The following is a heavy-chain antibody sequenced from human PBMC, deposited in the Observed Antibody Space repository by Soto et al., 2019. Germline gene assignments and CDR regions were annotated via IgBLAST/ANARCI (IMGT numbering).Heavy chain of an antibody. CDR1: GGSVSSGSYH. D-gene: IGHD6-19*01. CDR3: ARLSAAWFDP. J-gene: IGHJ5*02. CDR2: IYHSGIT. Sequence: QVQLQESGPGLVKPSETLSLTCTVSGGSVSSGSYHWGWIRQPPGKGLEWIGYIYHSGITNYNPSRKGRVTISVDTSKNQFSLSLTSVTAADTAVYYCARLSAAWFDPWGQGTLVTVAS. V-gene: IGHV4-61*01.